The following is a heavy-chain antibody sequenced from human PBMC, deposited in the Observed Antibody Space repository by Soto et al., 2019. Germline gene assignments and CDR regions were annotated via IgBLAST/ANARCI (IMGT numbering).Heavy chain of an antibody. CDR1: GYSFSSHY. V-gene: IGHV1-46*01. CDR3: ARGNTAPADY. CDR2: INPTGGST. J-gene: IGHJ4*02. Sequence: ASVKVSCKASGYSFSSHYMHWVKQAPGQGLEWLGIINPTGGSTTYAEKFQGRVTMTADTDTETVYMEMSSLRSEDTAVYYCARGNTAPADYWGQGTLVTVSS.